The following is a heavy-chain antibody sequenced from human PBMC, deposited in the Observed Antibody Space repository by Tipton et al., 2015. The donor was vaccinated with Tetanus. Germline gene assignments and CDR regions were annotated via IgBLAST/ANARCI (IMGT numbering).Heavy chain of an antibody. CDR3: ARHSSLKALNY. J-gene: IGHJ4*02. CDR2: AYYSGST. D-gene: IGHD3-9*01. V-gene: IGHV4-39*01. Sequence: TLSLTCTVSGGSISSSSYYWGWIRQPPGKGLEWIGSAYYSGSTYYNPSLKSRVTISVGTSKNQFSLELSSVTAADTAVYYCARHSSLKALNYWGQGTLVTASS. CDR1: GGSISSSSYY.